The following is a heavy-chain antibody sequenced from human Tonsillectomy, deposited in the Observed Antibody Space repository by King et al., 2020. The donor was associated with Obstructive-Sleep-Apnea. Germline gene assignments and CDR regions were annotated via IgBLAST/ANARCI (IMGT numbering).Heavy chain of an antibody. D-gene: IGHD6-13*01. Sequence: QLQESGPGLVKPSGTLSLTCAVSGGSISSSNWWSWVRQPPGKGLEWIGEIYHSGSTNYNPSLKSRVTISVDKSKNQFSLKLSSVTAADTAVYYCARVGTLSSSWNDYYYYYGMDVWGQGTTVTVSS. CDR1: GGSISSSNW. V-gene: IGHV4-4*02. CDR3: ARVGTLSSSWNDYYYYYGMDV. J-gene: IGHJ6*02. CDR2: IYHSGST.